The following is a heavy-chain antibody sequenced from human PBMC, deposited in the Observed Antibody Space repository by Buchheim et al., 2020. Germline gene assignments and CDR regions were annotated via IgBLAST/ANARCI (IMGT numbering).Heavy chain of an antibody. CDR3: ARGYSSSSFYYYGMDV. Sequence: EVQLVESGGGLVQPGGSLSLSCAASGFTFSSYDMHWVRQATGKGLEWVSAIGTAVDTYYPGSVKGRSTIPRENAKTSLYLKMNSLRAEDTAVYYCARGYSSSSFYYYGMDVWGQGTT. D-gene: IGHD6-6*01. V-gene: IGHV3-13*01. CDR2: IGTAVDT. J-gene: IGHJ6*02. CDR1: GFTFSSYD.